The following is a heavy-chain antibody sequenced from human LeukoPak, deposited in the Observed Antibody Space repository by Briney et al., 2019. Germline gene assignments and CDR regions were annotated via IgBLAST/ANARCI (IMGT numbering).Heavy chain of an antibody. D-gene: IGHD3-10*01. CDR2: IHHSGST. CDR3: ARIRGFGADYYYYYMDV. Sequence: SGTLPLTCAVSGGSISSRNWWSWVRQPPGKGLEWIAEIHHSGSTNYNPSLKSRVTISVDKSKNQFSLKLSSVTAADTAAYYCARIRGFGADYYYYYMDVWGKGTTVTVSS. CDR1: GGSISSRNW. V-gene: IGHV4-4*02. J-gene: IGHJ6*03.